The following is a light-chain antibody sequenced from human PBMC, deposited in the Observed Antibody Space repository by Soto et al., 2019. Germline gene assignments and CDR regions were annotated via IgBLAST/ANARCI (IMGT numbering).Light chain of an antibody. CDR2: DAS. CDR1: QDISNH. V-gene: IGKV1-16*02. Sequence: DIQMTQSPSSLSASVGDRVTITCRASQDISNHLAWFQQKPGKAPKSLIYDASSLQSGVPSNFSGSASGTHFTLISSSLQPEDCATYYCQQYHNYPVTFGGGTKVEI. CDR3: QQYHNYPVT. J-gene: IGKJ4*01.